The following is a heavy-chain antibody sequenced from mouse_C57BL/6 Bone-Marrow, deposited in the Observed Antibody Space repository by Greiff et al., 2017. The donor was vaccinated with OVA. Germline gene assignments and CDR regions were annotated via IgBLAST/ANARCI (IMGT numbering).Heavy chain of an antibody. J-gene: IGHJ3*01. D-gene: IGHD1-1*01. CDR1: GYTFTSYW. V-gene: IGHV1-5*01. CDR3: TRAGNYYGSSWFAY. CDR2: IYPGNSDT. Sequence: VQLQQSGTVLARPGASVKMSCKTSGYTFTSYWMHWVTQRPGPGLEWIGAIYPGNSDTSYNQKFTGKAPLTALTSASTASMELSSLTNEDAAVYYCTRAGNYYGSSWFAYWGQGTLVTVSA.